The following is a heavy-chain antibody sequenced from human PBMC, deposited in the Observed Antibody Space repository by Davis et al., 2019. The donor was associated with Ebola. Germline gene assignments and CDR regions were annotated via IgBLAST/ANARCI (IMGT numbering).Heavy chain of an antibody. V-gene: IGHV1-18*01. CDR1: GYTFTSYG. J-gene: IGHJ4*02. D-gene: IGHD3-9*01. Sequence: ASVKVSCKASGYTFTSYGISCVRQAPGQGLEWMRCISAYNGNTNYAQKLQGRVTMTTDTSTRTAYMELRSLRSDDTAVYYCARDSNRYRKHIDYWGQGTLVPVSS. CDR3: ARDSNRYRKHIDY. CDR2: ISAYNGNT.